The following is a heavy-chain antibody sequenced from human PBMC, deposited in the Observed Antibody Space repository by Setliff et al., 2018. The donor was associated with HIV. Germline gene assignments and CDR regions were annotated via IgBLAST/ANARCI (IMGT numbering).Heavy chain of an antibody. D-gene: IGHD3-22*01. CDR2: IYHSGNT. J-gene: IGHJ5*02. V-gene: IGHV4-38-2*02. Sequence: PSETLSLTCTVSGYSISSGFYWGWIRQPPGKGLEWIGSIYHSGNTYYIPSLQSRVTISVDTSKIQFSLKLNSVTAADTAVYYCAREALAWYHYDSSGYSNWFDPWGQGTLVTVSS. CDR3: AREALAWYHYDSSGYSNWFDP. CDR1: GYSISSGFY.